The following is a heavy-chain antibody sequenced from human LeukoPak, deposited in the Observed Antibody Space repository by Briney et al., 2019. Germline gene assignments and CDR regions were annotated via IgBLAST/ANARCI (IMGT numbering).Heavy chain of an antibody. CDR3: ASRDNWNQGDY. CDR2: ISGSGGST. D-gene: IGHD1-20*01. CDR1: GFTFSTYA. J-gene: IGHJ4*02. V-gene: IGHV3-23*01. Sequence: GGSLRFSCVASGFTFSTYAMSWVRQAPGKGLEWVSVISGSGGSTYYADSVKGRFTISRDNSKNTLYLQMNSLRVEDTAVYYCASRDNWNQGDYWGQGTLVTVSS.